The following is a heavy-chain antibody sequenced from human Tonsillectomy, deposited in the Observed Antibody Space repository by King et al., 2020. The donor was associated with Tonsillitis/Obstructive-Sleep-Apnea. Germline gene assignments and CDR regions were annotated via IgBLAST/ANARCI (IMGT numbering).Heavy chain of an antibody. Sequence: QLVQSGAEVKKPGESLKISCKGSGYSFTSYWIGWVRQMPGKGLEWMGIIYPGDSDTRYSPSFQGQVTISADKSISTAYLQWSSLKASDTAMYYCARPEETCWSDDAFDIWGQGTMVTVSS. V-gene: IGHV5-51*01. D-gene: IGHD6-13*01. J-gene: IGHJ3*02. CDR3: ARPEETCWSDDAFDI. CDR2: IYPGDSDT. CDR1: GYSFTSYW.